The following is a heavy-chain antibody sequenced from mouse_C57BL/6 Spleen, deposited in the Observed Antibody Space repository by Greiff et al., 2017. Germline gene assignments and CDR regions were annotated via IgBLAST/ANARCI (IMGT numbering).Heavy chain of an antibody. D-gene: IGHD4-1*01. CDR2: ISYDGSN. Sequence: ESGPGLVKPSQSLSLTCSVTGYSITSGYYWNWIRQFPGNKLEWMGYISYDGSNNYNPSLKNRISITRDTSKNQFFLKLNSVTTEDTATYYCARGLSKTGTAWFAYWGQGTLVTVSA. V-gene: IGHV3-6*01. CDR1: GYSITSGYY. CDR3: ARGLSKTGTAWFAY. J-gene: IGHJ3*01.